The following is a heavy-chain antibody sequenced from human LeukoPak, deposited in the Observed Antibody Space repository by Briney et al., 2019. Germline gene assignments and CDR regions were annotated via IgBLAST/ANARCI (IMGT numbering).Heavy chain of an antibody. CDR1: GGSISNYY. J-gene: IGHJ4*02. Sequence: PSETLSLTCTVSGGSISNYYWNWLRQPPGKGLEWIGYIYYTGSTKYNPSLKSRVTMSIDTSKNQFSLKLTSVTAADTAVYYCARTPIYYFDNSGYYNWGQGTLVTVSS. V-gene: IGHV4-59*12. CDR3: ARTPIYYFDNSGYYN. CDR2: IYYTGST. D-gene: IGHD3-22*01.